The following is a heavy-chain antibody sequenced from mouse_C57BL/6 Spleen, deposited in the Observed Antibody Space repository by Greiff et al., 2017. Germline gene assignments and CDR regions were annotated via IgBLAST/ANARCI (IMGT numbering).Heavy chain of an antibody. V-gene: IGHV1-9*01. J-gene: IGHJ4*01. CDR1: GYTFTGYW. CDR2: ILSGSGST. Sequence: QVQLQQSGAELMKPGASVKLSCKATGYTFTGYWIEWVKQRPGHGLEWIGEILSGSGSTNYNEKFKGKATFTADTSSNTAYMQLSSLTTEDSAIYYCARGAQATCAMDYWGQGTSVTVSS. D-gene: IGHD3-2*02. CDR3: ARGAQATCAMDY.